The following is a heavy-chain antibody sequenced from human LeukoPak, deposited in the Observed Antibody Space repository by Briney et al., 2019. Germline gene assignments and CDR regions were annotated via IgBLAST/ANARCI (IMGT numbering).Heavy chain of an antibody. V-gene: IGHV3-30*02. CDR1: GFTFSSYG. CDR3: AKDQVLGIVGATYY. CDR2: IRYDGSNK. D-gene: IGHD1-26*01. J-gene: IGHJ4*02. Sequence: GGSLRLSCAASGFTFSSYGMHWVRQAPGKGLEWVAFIRYDGSNKYYADFVKARFTISRYNSKNTLYLQMNSLRAEDTAVYYCAKDQVLGIVGATYYWGQGTLVTVSS.